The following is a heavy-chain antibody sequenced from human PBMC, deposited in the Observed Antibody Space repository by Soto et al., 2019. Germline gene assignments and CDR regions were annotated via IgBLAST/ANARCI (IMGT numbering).Heavy chain of an antibody. Sequence: SETLSLTCNVSGASLSRYYWSWIRQPPGKGLEWIGRIYATGDTDYNPSLKSRISMSVDMSKKQFSLTLRSVTAADTAIYYCVRDGTKNLRDRFEPWGRGILVTVSS. V-gene: IGHV4-4*07. CDR1: GASLSRYY. CDR2: IYATGDT. CDR3: VRDGTKNLRDRFEP. D-gene: IGHD1-26*01. J-gene: IGHJ5*02.